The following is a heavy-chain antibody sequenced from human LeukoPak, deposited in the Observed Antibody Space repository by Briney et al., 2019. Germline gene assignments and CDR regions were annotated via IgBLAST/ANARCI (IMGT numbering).Heavy chain of an antibody. V-gene: IGHV3-53*01. CDR2: IYSDGDT. Sequence: GGSLRLSCAASGLTVIANCMSWVRQTPGQGLEWVSSIYSDGDTYYTNSVKGRFTISRDDSKNRVYLQMNTLTAEDTARYYCASGPFTRIVGSFDIWGPGTLVTVSS. CDR3: ASGPFTRIVGSFDI. J-gene: IGHJ3*02. CDR1: GLTVIANC. D-gene: IGHD3-22*01.